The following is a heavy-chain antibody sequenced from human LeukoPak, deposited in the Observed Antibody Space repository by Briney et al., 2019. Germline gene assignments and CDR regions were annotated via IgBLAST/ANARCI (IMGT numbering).Heavy chain of an antibody. Sequence: GGSLRLSCAASGFTFSSYSMNWVRQAPGKGLEWVSYISSSSSTIYYADSVKGRFTISRDNAKNSLYLQMNSLRAEDTAVYYCARDSPGHYYDSSGYLAPFGYWGQGTLVTVSS. D-gene: IGHD3-22*01. CDR3: ARDSPGHYYDSSGYLAPFGY. V-gene: IGHV3-48*01. J-gene: IGHJ4*02. CDR2: ISSSSSTI. CDR1: GFTFSSYS.